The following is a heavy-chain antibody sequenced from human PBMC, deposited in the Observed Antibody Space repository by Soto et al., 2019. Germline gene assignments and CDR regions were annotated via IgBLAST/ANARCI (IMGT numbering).Heavy chain of an antibody. Sequence: SETLSLTCTVSGGSISSGGYYWSWIRQHPGKGLEWIGYIYYTGSTYYNPSLMSRLTISVDTSKNQFSLKLTSVTAAETAVYYCVRTARQGAVAPHWFDRWGQGTQVTVSS. CDR2: IYYTGST. V-gene: IGHV4-30-4*08. D-gene: IGHD2-21*02. J-gene: IGHJ5*02. CDR1: GGSISSGGYY. CDR3: VRTARQGAVAPHWFDR.